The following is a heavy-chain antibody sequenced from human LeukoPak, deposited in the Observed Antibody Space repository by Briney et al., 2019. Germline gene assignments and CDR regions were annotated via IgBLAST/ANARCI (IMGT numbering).Heavy chain of an antibody. CDR1: GFTLSSYG. V-gene: IGHV3-30*18. J-gene: IGHJ4*02. D-gene: IGHD1-26*01. CDR3: AKEGLVGAAPRYFDY. CDR2: ISYDGSNK. Sequence: GGSLRLSCAASGFTLSSYGMHWVRQAPGNGLVWVAVISYDGSNKYYADSVKGRFTISRDNSKNTLYLQMNSLRAEDTAVYYCAKEGLVGAAPRYFDYWGQGTLVTVSS.